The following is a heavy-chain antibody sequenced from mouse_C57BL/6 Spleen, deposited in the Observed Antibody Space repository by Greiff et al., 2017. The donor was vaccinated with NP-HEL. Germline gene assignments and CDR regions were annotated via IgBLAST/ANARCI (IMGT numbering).Heavy chain of an antibody. CDR1: GYTFTSYW. Sequence: VQLQQPGAELVRPGTSVKLSCKASGYTFTSYWMHWVKQRPGQGLEWIGVIDPSDSYTNYNQKFKGKATLTVDTSSSTAYMQLSSLTSEDSAVYYCARQLRPLSMDYWGQGTSVTVSS. V-gene: IGHV1-59*01. D-gene: IGHD3-2*02. CDR3: ARQLRPLSMDY. J-gene: IGHJ4*01. CDR2: IDPSDSYT.